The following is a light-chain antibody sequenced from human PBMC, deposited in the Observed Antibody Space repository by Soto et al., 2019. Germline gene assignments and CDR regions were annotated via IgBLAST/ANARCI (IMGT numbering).Light chain of an antibody. J-gene: IGKJ5*01. CDR1: QSFSGY. V-gene: IGKV3-11*01. CDR3: QQRSNWPPVIT. CDR2: DAS. Sequence: DILLTQSPATRSLSPGERATLSCRASQSFSGYLAWYQQKPGQAPRLLIYDASKRATGIPARFSGRGSGTDFTLTISSLEPEDFAVYYCQQRSNWPPVITFGQGTRLEIK.